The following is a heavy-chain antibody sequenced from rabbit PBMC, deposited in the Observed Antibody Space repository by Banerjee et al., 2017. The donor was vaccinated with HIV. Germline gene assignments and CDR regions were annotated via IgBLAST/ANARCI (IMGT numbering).Heavy chain of an antibody. D-gene: IGHD4-2*01. CDR3: ARGTGSNRDYFDL. CDR1: GFSFSSGYD. J-gene: IGHJ4*01. V-gene: IGHV1S45*01. CDR2: IYAGDGRT. Sequence: QEQLEESGGDLVQPGASLTLTCTASGFSFSSGYDMCWVRQAPGKGLEWIACIYAGDGRTYYASWAKGRFTISKTSSTTVTLQMTSLTVADMATYFCARGTGSNRDYFDLWGPGTLVTVS.